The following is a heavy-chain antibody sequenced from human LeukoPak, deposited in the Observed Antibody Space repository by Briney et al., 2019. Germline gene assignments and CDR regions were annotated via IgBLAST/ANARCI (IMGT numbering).Heavy chain of an antibody. CDR1: GGSISSGGCS. CDR3: ARAIIWGDRTWISPSDAFDI. J-gene: IGHJ3*02. CDR2: IYHSGST. Sequence: SQTLSLTCVVSGGSISSGGCSWNWIRQPSGKGLEWIGYIYHSGSTYYNPSLKSRVTLSLDRSKNQFSLKLSSVTAADTAVYYCARAIIWGDRTWISPSDAFDIWGQGTVVTVSS. D-gene: IGHD5-12*01. V-gene: IGHV4-30-2*01.